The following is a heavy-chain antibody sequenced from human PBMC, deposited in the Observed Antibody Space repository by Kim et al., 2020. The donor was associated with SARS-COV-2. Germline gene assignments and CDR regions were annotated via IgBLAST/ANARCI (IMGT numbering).Heavy chain of an antibody. CDR1: GFTFSSYE. J-gene: IGHJ6*02. D-gene: IGHD2-21*02. CDR3: ALGPCGDCYSYYYYYGMDV. CDR2: ISSSGSTI. Sequence: GGSLRLSCAASGFTFSSYEMNWVRQAPGKGLEWVSYISSSGSTIYYADSVKGRFTISRDNAKNSLYLQMNSLRAEDTAVYYCALGPCGDCYSYYYYYGMDVWGQGTTVTVSS. V-gene: IGHV3-48*03.